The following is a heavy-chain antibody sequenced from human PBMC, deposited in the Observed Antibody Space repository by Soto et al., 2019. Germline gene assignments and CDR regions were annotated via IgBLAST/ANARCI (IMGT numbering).Heavy chain of an antibody. CDR2: INPNSGNT. V-gene: IGHV1-8*01. Sequence: QVQLVQSGAEVKKPGASVKVSCKASGYIFTNYDINWVRQATGQGLAYLGWINPNSGNTGYVQKFQGRVTMTRNTSINTAYMELKSLRSEDTAVYYCARGIKYGDYSRSFDPWGQGTLVTVSS. CDR1: GYIFTNYD. CDR3: ARGIKYGDYSRSFDP. D-gene: IGHD4-17*01. J-gene: IGHJ5*02.